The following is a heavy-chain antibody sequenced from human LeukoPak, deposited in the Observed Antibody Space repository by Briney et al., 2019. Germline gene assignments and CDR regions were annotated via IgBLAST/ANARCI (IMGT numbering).Heavy chain of an antibody. J-gene: IGHJ3*02. Sequence: PGGSLSLSCAASGFTFSSYAMSWFRQAPGKGLEWVSAISGSGGSTYYADSVKGRFTISRDNSKNTLYLQMNSLRAEDTAVYYCAKGPQLRVVPMAAFDIWGQGTMVTVSS. V-gene: IGHV3-23*01. CDR1: GFTFSSYA. D-gene: IGHD2-2*01. CDR3: AKGPQLRVVPMAAFDI. CDR2: ISGSGGST.